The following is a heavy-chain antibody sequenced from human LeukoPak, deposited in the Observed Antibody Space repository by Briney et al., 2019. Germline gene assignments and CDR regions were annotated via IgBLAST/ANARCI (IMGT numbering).Heavy chain of an antibody. CDR3: AKDRSSGILWFGGMDV. D-gene: IGHD3-10*01. V-gene: IGHV3-9*03. Sequence: PGGSLRLSCAASGFTFDGYAMHWVRQAPGKGLEWVSGISGNGGSIGYVDSVKGRFTISRANAKNSLYLQMTSLRAEDMALYFCAKDRSSGILWFGGMDVWGKGTTVTVSS. CDR2: ISGNGGSI. CDR1: GFTFDGYA. J-gene: IGHJ6*03.